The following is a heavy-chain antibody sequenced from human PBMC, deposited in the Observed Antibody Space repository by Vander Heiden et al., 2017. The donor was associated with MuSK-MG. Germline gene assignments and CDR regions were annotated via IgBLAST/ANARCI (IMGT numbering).Heavy chain of an antibody. J-gene: IGHJ4*02. D-gene: IGHD6-19*01. CDR2: ISWNSGSI. CDR1: AFTFDDYA. V-gene: IGHV3-9*01. CDR3: AKDRGGSGWYGGIFDY. Sequence: EVQLVESGGGLVQPGRSLRLPCAASAFTFDDYAMHWVRQDPGKGLEWVSGISWNSGSIGYADSVKGRFTISRDNAKNSLYLQMNSLRAEDKALYYCAKDRGGSGWYGGIFDYWGQGTLVTVSS.